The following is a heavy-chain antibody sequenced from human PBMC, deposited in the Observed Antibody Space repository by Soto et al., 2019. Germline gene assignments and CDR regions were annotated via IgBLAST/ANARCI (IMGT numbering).Heavy chain of an antibody. Sequence: EVQLVESGGGLVQPGRSLRLSCAASGFTFDDYAMHWVRQAPGKGLEWVSGSSWNSGSIGYADSVKGRFTISRDNANNSLYLQMNSLRAEDTAFYYCAKDNAWRSAIGYFDYWGQGTLVTVAS. CDR3: AKDNAWRSAIGYFDY. J-gene: IGHJ4*02. CDR1: GFTFDDYA. V-gene: IGHV3-9*01. D-gene: IGHD2-21*01. CDR2: SSWNSGSI.